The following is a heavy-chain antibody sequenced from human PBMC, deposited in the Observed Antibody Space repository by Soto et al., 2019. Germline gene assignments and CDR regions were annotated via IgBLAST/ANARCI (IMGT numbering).Heavy chain of an antibody. CDR1: GYTFTSFY. CDR2: INPNGGST. Sequence: QVQLVQSGAEVKNPGASVKVSCKASGYTFTSFYIHWVRQAPGQGLEWMSIINPNGGSTNYAKNLQGRVHTTKETSNKTFIMVLSSPRSEDTAVYYCARGLTSGDYWGQGTLVTVSS. V-gene: IGHV1-46*01. CDR3: ARGLTSGDY. J-gene: IGHJ4*02.